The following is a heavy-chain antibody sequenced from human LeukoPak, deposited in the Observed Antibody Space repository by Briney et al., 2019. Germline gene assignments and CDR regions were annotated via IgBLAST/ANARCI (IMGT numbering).Heavy chain of an antibody. D-gene: IGHD3-9*01. V-gene: IGHV1-2*02. Sequence: ASVTVSCKASGYTFTGYYMHWVRQAPGQGLEWMGWINPNSGGTNYAQKFQGRVTMTRDTSISTAYMELSRLRSDDTAVYYCARDDILTGSWFDPWGQGTLVTVSS. CDR2: INPNSGGT. CDR1: GYTFTGYY. J-gene: IGHJ5*02. CDR3: ARDDILTGSWFDP.